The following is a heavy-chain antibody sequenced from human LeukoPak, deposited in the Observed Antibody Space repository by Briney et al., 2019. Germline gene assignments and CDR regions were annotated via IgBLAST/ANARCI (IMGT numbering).Heavy chain of an antibody. CDR3: ARAHTDGYKHYYYYYMDV. CDR1: GFTFSSYY. CDR2: ISSSGSTI. V-gene: IGHV3-11*01. J-gene: IGHJ6*03. Sequence: PGGSLRLSCAASGFTFSSYYMSWVRQAPGKGLEWVSYISSSGSTIYYADSVKGRFTISRDNAKNSLYLQMNSLRAEDTAVYYCARAHTDGYKHYYYYYMDVWGKGTTVTVSS. D-gene: IGHD5-24*01.